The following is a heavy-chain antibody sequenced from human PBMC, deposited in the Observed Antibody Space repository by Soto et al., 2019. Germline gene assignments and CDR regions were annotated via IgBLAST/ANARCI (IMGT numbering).Heavy chain of an antibody. D-gene: IGHD6-13*01. CDR2: IFYSGST. J-gene: IGHJ4*02. V-gene: IGHV4-31*03. Sequence: QVQLQESGPGLVKPSQTLSLICTVSGGSINSGGYYWNWIRQHPRTGLEWIGNIFYSGSTYYNPFLRSRVSIPADTSDNQFSLTLSSVTAADTAVYFCARGYRPSGYSSSWVFDYWGQGTLVDVSS. CDR3: ARGYRPSGYSSSWVFDY. CDR1: GGSINSGGYY.